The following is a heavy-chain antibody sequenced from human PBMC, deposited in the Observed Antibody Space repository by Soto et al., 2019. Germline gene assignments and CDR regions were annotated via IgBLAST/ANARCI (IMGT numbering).Heavy chain of an antibody. CDR2: ISGSGGST. D-gene: IGHD6-13*01. Sequence: VGSLRLSCAASGFTFSNYAMTWVRQAPGKGLEWVSAISGSGGSTYYADSVKGRFTMSRDNSKNTLYLQMNSLRAEDTAVYYCEKKFIASGDGHTNTAPEAGGKGTRDPVYS. CDR3: EKKFIASGDGHTNTAPEA. J-gene: IGHJ1*01. CDR1: GFTFSNYA. V-gene: IGHV3-23*01.